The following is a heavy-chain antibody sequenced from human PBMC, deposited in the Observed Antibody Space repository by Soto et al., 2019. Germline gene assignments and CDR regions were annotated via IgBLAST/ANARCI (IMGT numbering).Heavy chain of an antibody. D-gene: IGHD6-19*01. J-gene: IGHJ6*02. Sequence: PSETLSLTCTVSGGSISSSSYYWGWIRQPPGKGLEWIGSIYYSGSTYYNPSLKSRVTISVDTSKNQFSLKLSSVTAADTAVYYCARRPRLLRDYYYYYGMDVWGQGTTVTVSS. CDR2: IYYSGST. CDR3: ARRPRLLRDYYYYYGMDV. V-gene: IGHV4-39*01. CDR1: GGSISSSSYY.